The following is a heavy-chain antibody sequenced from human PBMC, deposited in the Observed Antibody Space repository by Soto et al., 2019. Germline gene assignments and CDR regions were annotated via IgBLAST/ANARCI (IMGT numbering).Heavy chain of an antibody. J-gene: IGHJ4*02. CDR3: ARDRVDRKAGNYFDY. V-gene: IGHV4-4*02. CDR1: SGSSGSSNW. Sequence: PSETLSVTWGVASGSSGSSNWWSWVRQPPGKGLEWIGEIYHSGSTNYNPSLKSRVPISVDKSKNQFSLKLSSVTAADTAVYYCARDRVDRKAGNYFDYWGQGTLVTVSS. CDR2: IYHSGST. D-gene: IGHD6-13*01.